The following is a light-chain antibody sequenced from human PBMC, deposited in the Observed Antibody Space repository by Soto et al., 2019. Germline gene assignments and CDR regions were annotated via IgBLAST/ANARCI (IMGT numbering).Light chain of an antibody. CDR2: GAS. V-gene: IGKV3-15*01. CDR1: QSISTT. Sequence: DIVKTLSPSTLSVSTGERAPLSCRTSQSISTTLAWYQRRPGQAPRLLFYGASTRATGIPARFSGSGSGTDFTLTIHSLQSEDFAVYYCQQYHKWPWTFGQGTKVDIK. J-gene: IGKJ1*01. CDR3: QQYHKWPWT.